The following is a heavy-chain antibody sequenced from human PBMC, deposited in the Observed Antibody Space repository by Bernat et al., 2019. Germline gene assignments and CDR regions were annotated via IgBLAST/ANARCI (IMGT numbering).Heavy chain of an antibody. CDR1: GFTFSSYE. CDR2: ISSSGSTI. V-gene: IGHV3-48*03. Sequence: EVQLLESGGDLVQPGGSLRLSCAASGFTFSSYEMNWVRQAPGKGLEWVSYISSSGSTIYYADSVKGRFTISRDNAKNSLYLQMNSLRAEDTAVYYCARDHRGIVQHWFDPWGQGTLVTVSS. D-gene: IGHD1-26*01. J-gene: IGHJ5*02. CDR3: ARDHRGIVQHWFDP.